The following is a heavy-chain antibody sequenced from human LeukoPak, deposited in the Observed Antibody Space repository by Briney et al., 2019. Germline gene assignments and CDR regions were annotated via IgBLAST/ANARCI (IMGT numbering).Heavy chain of an antibody. CDR1: GFTFSSYE. V-gene: IGHV3-30*18. D-gene: IGHD6-13*01. Sequence: GGSLRLSCAASGFTFSSYEMNWVRQAPGKGLEWVAVISYDGNYKYYADSVKGRFTISRDNSKNTLYLQMNSLSAEDTAVYYCAKKGGELAAAGGNYFDYWGQGTLVTVSS. CDR2: ISYDGNYK. J-gene: IGHJ4*02. CDR3: AKKGGELAAAGGNYFDY.